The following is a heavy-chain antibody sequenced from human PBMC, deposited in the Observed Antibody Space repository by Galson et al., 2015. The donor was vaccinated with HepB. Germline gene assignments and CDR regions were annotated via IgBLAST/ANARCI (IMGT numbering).Heavy chain of an antibody. J-gene: IGHJ6*03. V-gene: IGHV1-3*01. CDR3: AREVVPTKGNYYYYMDV. CDR2: INAGNGNT. D-gene: IGHD2-2*01. Sequence: SVKVSCKASGDTFTTLVVHWVRQAPGQRLEWMGWINAGNGNTKYSQKFQGRVTITRDTSVSTAYMELSSLRSEDTAVYYCAREVVPTKGNYYYYMDVWGKGTTVTVSS. CDR1: GDTFTTLV.